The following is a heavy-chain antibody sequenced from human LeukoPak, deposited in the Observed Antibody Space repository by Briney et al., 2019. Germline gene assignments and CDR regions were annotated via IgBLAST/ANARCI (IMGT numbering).Heavy chain of an antibody. CDR2: IIPIFGTA. CDR1: GGTFSSYA. V-gene: IGHV1-69*05. CDR3: ATPYCSSTSCYHFDY. D-gene: IGHD2-2*01. J-gene: IGHJ4*02. Sequence: GASVKVSCKASGGTFSSYAISWVRQAPGQGLEWMGGIIPIFGTANYAQKFQGRVTITTDESTSTAYMELSSLRSEDTAVYYCATPYCSSTSCYHFDYWGQETLVTVSS.